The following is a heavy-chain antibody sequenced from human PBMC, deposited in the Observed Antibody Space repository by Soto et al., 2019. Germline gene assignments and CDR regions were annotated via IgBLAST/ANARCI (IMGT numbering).Heavy chain of an antibody. Sequence: SVKVSCKASGGTFSSYAISWVRQAPGQGLEWMGGIIPIFGTANYAQKFQGRVTITADESTSTAYMELSSLRSEDTAVYYCARVHLINSGSRGEPFYYYGMDVWGQGTTVTVSS. CDR3: ARVHLINSGSRGEPFYYYGMDV. D-gene: IGHD6-6*01. CDR1: GGTFSSYA. V-gene: IGHV1-69*13. CDR2: IIPIFGTA. J-gene: IGHJ6*02.